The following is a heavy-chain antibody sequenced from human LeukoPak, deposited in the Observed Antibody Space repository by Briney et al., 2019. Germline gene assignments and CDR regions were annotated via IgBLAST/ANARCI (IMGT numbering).Heavy chain of an antibody. Sequence: GGSLKLSCAASGLTFSSYGMHWVRQAPGKGLEWVANIQQDGSHKHYVDSVKGRFTLSRDNSKNTVYLQMSSLRAEDMAVYYCARISDLLFYFDSWDQGTLVTVSS. V-gene: IGHV3-30*02. J-gene: IGHJ4*02. CDR3: ARISDLLFYFDS. CDR1: GLTFSSYG. CDR2: IQQDGSHK.